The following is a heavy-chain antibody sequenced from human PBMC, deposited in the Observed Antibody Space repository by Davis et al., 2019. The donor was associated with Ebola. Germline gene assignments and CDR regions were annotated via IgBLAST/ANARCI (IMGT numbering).Heavy chain of an antibody. CDR2: VHGGNGNT. CDR3: AREGVLWFGELLYYYYGMDV. CDR1: GFTLTNYA. J-gene: IGHJ6*04. D-gene: IGHD3-10*01. V-gene: IGHV1-3*01. Sequence: ASVKVSCKASGFTLTNYAIHWVRQAPGQRLEWMGWVHGGNGNTKYSQKFQGRVTITRDTSASTAYMELSSLRSEDTAVYYCAREGVLWFGELLYYYYGMDVWGKGTTVTVSS.